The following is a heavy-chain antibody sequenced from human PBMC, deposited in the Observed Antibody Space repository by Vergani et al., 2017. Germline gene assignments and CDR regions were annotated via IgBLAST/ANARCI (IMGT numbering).Heavy chain of an antibody. CDR1: GGTFSSYA. J-gene: IGHJ6*02. CDR3: ARDLGVASSSSDYYGMDV. V-gene: IGHV1-69*17. CDR2: IIPIFGIA. D-gene: IGHD6-6*01. Sequence: QVQLVQSGAEVKKPGSSVKVSCKASGGTFSSYAISWVRQAPGQGLEWMGGIIPIFGIANYAQKFQGRVTITADKSTSTAYMELSSLRSEDTAVYYCARDLGVASSSSDYYGMDVWGQGTTVTVSS.